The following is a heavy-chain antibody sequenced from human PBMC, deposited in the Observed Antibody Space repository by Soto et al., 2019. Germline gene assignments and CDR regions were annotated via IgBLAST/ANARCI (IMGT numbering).Heavy chain of an antibody. V-gene: IGHV4-59*01. CDR1: GGSISSYY. D-gene: IGHD5-18*01. CDR2: IYYSGST. Sequence: LSLTCTVSGGSISSYYWSWIRQPPGKGLEWIGYIYYSGSTNYNPSLKSRVTISVDTSKNQFSLKLSSVTAADTAVYYCARALGYSYGNWFDPWGQGTLVTVSS. CDR3: ARALGYSYGNWFDP. J-gene: IGHJ5*02.